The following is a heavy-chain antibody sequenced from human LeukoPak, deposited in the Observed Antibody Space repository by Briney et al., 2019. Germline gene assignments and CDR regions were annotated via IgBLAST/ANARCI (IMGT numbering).Heavy chain of an antibody. Sequence: GRSLRLSCAASGFTLSSYAMHWVRQAPGKGLEWVAVISYDGSNKYYADSVKGRFTISRDNSKDTLYLQMNSLRAEDTAVYYCARGGHCSSTSCYGYYYYYGMDVWGQGTTVTVSS. D-gene: IGHD2-2*01. V-gene: IGHV3-30-3*01. CDR2: ISYDGSNK. J-gene: IGHJ6*02. CDR3: ARGGHCSSTSCYGYYYYYGMDV. CDR1: GFTLSSYA.